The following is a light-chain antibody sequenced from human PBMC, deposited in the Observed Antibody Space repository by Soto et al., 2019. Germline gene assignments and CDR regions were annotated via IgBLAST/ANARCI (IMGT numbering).Light chain of an antibody. CDR2: MNS. CDR3: VAWDDNLSSRV. V-gene: IGLV1-47*01. CDR1: RSNIGSAI. Sequence: QSVLTQPPSLSGTPGQTVTISCIGSRSNIGSAIVHWYQQLPGTAPKHLIYMNSHRPSGVPDRFSASKSGTSAPLVITGLRPEDEADYFCVAWDDNLSSRVFGGGTKLTVL. J-gene: IGLJ3*02.